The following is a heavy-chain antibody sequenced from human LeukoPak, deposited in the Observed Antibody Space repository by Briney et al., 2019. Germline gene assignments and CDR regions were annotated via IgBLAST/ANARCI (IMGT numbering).Heavy chain of an antibody. V-gene: IGHV3-21*01. CDR1: GFTFSVYS. J-gene: IGHJ4*02. Sequence: GSLRLSCAASGFTFSVYSMNWVRQAPGKGLEWVSSISSSSSYIYYADSMKGRFTISRDNAKNSLYLQMNSLRAEDTAVYYCARAVNDYGDYVFDYWGQGTLVTVSS. D-gene: IGHD4-17*01. CDR2: ISSSSSYI. CDR3: ARAVNDYGDYVFDY.